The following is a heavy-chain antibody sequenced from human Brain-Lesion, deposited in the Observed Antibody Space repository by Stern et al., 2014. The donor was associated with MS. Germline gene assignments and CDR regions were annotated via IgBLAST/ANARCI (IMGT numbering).Heavy chain of an antibody. CDR1: GYTFTGYY. D-gene: IGHD3-22*01. Sequence: QVQLQQSGAEVKKPGASVKVSCKASGYTFTGYYMHWVRQAPGQGLEWMGWINPKSGGTNYAQKFQGWVTMIRDTSINTAYMELSRLRSDDTAVYYCATYYYDSTGYNDFWGQGTLVTVSS. V-gene: IGHV1-2*04. CDR2: INPKSGGT. CDR3: ATYYYDSTGYNDF. J-gene: IGHJ4*02.